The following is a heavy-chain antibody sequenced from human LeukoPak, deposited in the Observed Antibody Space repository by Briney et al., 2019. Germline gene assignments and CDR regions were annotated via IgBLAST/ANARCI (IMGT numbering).Heavy chain of an antibody. Sequence: PSETLSLTCTVSGGSISTYYWTWIRQPPGKGLEWIGYIYHSGSTKYNSSLKSRVTMSVDTSKNQFSLKLSSVTAADTAVYYCARGPIAAAPDYWGQGTLVTVSS. V-gene: IGHV4-59*12. CDR3: ARGPIAAAPDY. CDR1: GGSISTYY. CDR2: IYHSGST. D-gene: IGHD6-13*01. J-gene: IGHJ4*02.